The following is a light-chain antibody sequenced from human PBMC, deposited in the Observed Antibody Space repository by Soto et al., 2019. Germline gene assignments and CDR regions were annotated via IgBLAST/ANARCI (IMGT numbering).Light chain of an antibody. V-gene: IGLV2-14*01. J-gene: IGLJ1*01. Sequence: QSALTQPASVSGSPGQSITISCTGTSSDLGDYNYVSWYQQHPGKAPKLMIYDVDTRPSGVSDRFSGSKSGNTASLTISGLQAEDEADYYCSSYTSSNTYVFGTGTKVTVL. CDR3: SSYTSSNTYV. CDR2: DVD. CDR1: SSDLGDYNY.